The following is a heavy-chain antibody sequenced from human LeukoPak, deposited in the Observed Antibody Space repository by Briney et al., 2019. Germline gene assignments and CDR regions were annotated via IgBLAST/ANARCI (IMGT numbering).Heavy chain of an antibody. Sequence: ASVKVSCKPSGYTFTSYGISWVRQAPGQGLEWMGWIRAYNGNTNYAQKLQGRVIMTTDTSTSTAYMELRSLRSDDTAVYYCARDRGWGNYYDSSGYYLSGPSYWGQGTLVTVSS. CDR3: ARDRGWGNYYDSSGYYLSGPSY. CDR2: IRAYNGNT. J-gene: IGHJ4*02. D-gene: IGHD3-22*01. CDR1: GYTFTSYG. V-gene: IGHV1-18*01.